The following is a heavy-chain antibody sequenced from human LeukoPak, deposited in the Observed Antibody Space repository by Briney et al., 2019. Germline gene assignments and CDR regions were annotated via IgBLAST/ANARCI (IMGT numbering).Heavy chain of an antibody. CDR2: IYYSGST. V-gene: IGHV4-30-4*08. CDR3: AREYYYDSSGYYFDY. CDR1: GGPISSGDYY. D-gene: IGHD3-22*01. J-gene: IGHJ4*02. Sequence: SQTLSLTCTVSGGPISSGDYYWSWIRQPPGKGLEWIGYIYYSGSTYYNPSLKSRVTISVDTSKNQFSLKLSSVTAADTAVYYCAREYYYDSSGYYFDYWGQGTLVTVSS.